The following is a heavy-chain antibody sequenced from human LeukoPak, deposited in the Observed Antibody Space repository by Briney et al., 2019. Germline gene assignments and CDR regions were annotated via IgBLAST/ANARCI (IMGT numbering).Heavy chain of an antibody. Sequence: PGGSLRLSCAASGFTFSSYSMNWVRQGPGKGLEWVANIKPGGSEKYYVDSVKGRFTISRDNAKNSLYLQMNSLRAEDTAVYYCATFRFLGTWGQGTMVTVSP. CDR3: ATFRFLGT. CDR1: GFTFSSYS. D-gene: IGHD3-3*01. CDR2: IKPGGSEK. J-gene: IGHJ3*01. V-gene: IGHV3-7*03.